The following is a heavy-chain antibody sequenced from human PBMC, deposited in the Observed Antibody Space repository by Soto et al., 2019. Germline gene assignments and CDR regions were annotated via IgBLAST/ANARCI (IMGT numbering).Heavy chain of an antibody. CDR1: GGSISSYY. CDR3: ARHGIAAAGPVDY. Sequence: SETLSLTCTVSGGSISSYYWSWIRQPPGKGLEWIGYIYYSGSTNYNPSLKSRVTISVDTSKNQFSLKLSSVTAADTAVYYWARHGIAAAGPVDYWGQGNLVTVS. J-gene: IGHJ4*02. D-gene: IGHD6-13*01. CDR2: IYYSGST. V-gene: IGHV4-59*08.